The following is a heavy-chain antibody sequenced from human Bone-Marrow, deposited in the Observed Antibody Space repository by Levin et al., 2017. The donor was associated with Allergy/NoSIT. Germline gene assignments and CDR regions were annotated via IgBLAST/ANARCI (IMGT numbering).Heavy chain of an antibody. V-gene: IGHV4-4*02. CDR1: GASLNNKW. CDR2: IYDSGST. CDR3: ARGGSWGWLDH. D-gene: IGHD3-16*01. J-gene: IGHJ5*02. Sequence: SETLSLTCAVSGASLNNKWWTWVRQPPGKGLEWIGQIYDSGSTNYNPSLQSRVTMSVDTSKNQFSLTLSAVTAADTAVYYCARGGSWGWLDHWGQGALVTVSS.